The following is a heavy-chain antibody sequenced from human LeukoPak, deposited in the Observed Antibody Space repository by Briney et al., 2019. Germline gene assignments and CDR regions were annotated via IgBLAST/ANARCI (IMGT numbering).Heavy chain of an antibody. J-gene: IGHJ5*02. CDR3: ARSIAARSSWFDP. D-gene: IGHD6-6*01. CDR1: GGSISSYY. CDR2: IYYSGST. Sequence: SETLSLTCTVSGGSISSYYWSWIRQPPGKGLEWIGYIYYSGSTNYNPSLKSRVTISVDTSKNQFSLKLSSVTAADTAVYYCARSIAARSSWFDPWGQGTLVAVSS. V-gene: IGHV4-59*08.